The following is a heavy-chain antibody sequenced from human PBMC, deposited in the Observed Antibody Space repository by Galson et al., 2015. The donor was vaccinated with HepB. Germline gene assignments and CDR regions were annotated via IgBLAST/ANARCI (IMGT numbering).Heavy chain of an antibody. Sequence: SVKVSCKASGYTFTSYGISWVRQAPGQGLEWMGWISAYNGNTNYAQKLQGRVTMTTDTSTSTAYMELRSLRSDDTAVYYCARDQASGSYLSHWFDPWGQGTLVTVSS. V-gene: IGHV1-18*04. J-gene: IGHJ5*02. CDR3: ARDQASGSYLSHWFDP. CDR1: GYTFTSYG. D-gene: IGHD1-26*01. CDR2: ISAYNGNT.